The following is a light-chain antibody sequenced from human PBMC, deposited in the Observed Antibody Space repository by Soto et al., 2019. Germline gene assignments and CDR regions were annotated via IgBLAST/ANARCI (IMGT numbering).Light chain of an antibody. CDR2: GAS. CDR1: QSVSRN. J-gene: IGKJ2*01. CDR3: QQYGDWPPVT. Sequence: EVVLTQSPATLSVSPGDSATLSCRASQSVSRNFAWYQQKPGQAPRLLIYGASTRATGVPARFSGSGSATEFTLSISSLQSEDVAVYYCQQYGDWPPVTFGQGTKLEI. V-gene: IGKV3-15*01.